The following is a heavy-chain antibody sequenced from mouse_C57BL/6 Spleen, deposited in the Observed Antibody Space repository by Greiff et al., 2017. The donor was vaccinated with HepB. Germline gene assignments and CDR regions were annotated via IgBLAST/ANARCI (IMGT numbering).Heavy chain of an antibody. Sequence: VQLQQSGAELVRPGTSVKVSCKASGYAFTNYLIEWVKQRPGQGLEWIGVINPGSGGTNYNEKFKGKATLTADKSSSTAYMQLSSLKSEDSAVYFYARRGLGRVFAYWGQGTLVTVSA. V-gene: IGHV1-54*01. CDR3: ARRGLGRVFAY. D-gene: IGHD4-1*01. CDR1: GYAFTNYL. J-gene: IGHJ3*01. CDR2: INPGSGGT.